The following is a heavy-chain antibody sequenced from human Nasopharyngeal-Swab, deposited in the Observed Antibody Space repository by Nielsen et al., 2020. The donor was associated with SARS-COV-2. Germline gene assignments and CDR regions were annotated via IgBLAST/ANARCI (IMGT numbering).Heavy chain of an antibody. CDR3: ARHARSGGFTFWVDP. Sequence: KVSCKAFGYTFSTHWIAWVRQTPGKGLEWMGMIYPGDSDTRYSPSFQGQVTISADKSINTAFLQWSSLKASDTAIYYCARHARSGGFTFWVDPWGQGTLVTVSS. CDR2: IYPGDSDT. D-gene: IGHD6-19*01. V-gene: IGHV5-51*01. J-gene: IGHJ5*02. CDR1: GYTFSTHW.